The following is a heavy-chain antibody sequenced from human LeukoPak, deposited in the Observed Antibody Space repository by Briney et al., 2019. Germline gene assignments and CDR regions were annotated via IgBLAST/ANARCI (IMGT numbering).Heavy chain of an antibody. CDR1: GFTFDDYA. V-gene: IGHV3-43*02. Sequence: GGSLRLSCAASGFTFDDYAMHWVRQAPGKGLEWVSLISGNGGSTYYADSVKGRFTISRDNSKNSLYLQMNSLRTEDTAFYYCAKDIHVSVFGELSFKYWGQGTLVTVSS. D-gene: IGHD3-16*02. J-gene: IGHJ4*02. CDR3: AKDIHVSVFGELSFKY. CDR2: ISGNGGST.